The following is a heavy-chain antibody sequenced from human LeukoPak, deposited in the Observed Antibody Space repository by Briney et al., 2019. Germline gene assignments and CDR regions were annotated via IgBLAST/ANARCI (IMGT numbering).Heavy chain of an antibody. D-gene: IGHD1-20*01. J-gene: IGHJ4*02. CDR1: GFTFSSYA. Sequence: GKSLRLSCAASGFTFSSYAMHWVRQAPGKGLEWVAVISYDGSNKYYADSVKGRFTISRDNSKNTLYLQMNSLRAEDTAVYYCARDLVRGYNYYFDYWGQGTLVTVSS. CDR3: ARDLVRGYNYYFDY. V-gene: IGHV3-30-3*01. CDR2: ISYDGSNK.